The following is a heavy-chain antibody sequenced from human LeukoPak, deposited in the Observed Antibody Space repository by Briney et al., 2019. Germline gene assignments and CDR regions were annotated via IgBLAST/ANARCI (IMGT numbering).Heavy chain of an antibody. D-gene: IGHD2-2*01. CDR2: IYYSGST. Sequence: PSETLSLTCTVSGGSISSSIYYWGWIRQPPGKGLEWIGSIYYSGSTYYNPSLKSRVTISVDTSKNQFSLKLSSVTAADTAVYYCARTNYCSSTSCYNFDYWGQGTLVTVSS. CDR3: ARTNYCSSTSCYNFDY. V-gene: IGHV4-39*01. CDR1: GGSISSSIYY. J-gene: IGHJ4*02.